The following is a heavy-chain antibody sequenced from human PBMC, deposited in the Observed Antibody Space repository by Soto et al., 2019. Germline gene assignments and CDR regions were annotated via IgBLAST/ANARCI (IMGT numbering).Heavy chain of an antibody. J-gene: IGHJ6*01. CDR3: PRGPRCINTASSNDYYHFRLDV. CDR2: IDHSGRT. V-gene: IGHV4-34*01. Sequence: QVQLQQWCAGLLKPSETLSLTCAVNGGSFSGYYWSWIRQPPGRGPEGLGEIDHSGRTNLNPSLKIRGNTSLQTSKNHFSQRLSAVTAADTAVYSSPRGPRCINTASSNDYYHFRLDVWWPGTPVTVST. D-gene: IGHD2-2*01. CDR1: GGSFSGYY.